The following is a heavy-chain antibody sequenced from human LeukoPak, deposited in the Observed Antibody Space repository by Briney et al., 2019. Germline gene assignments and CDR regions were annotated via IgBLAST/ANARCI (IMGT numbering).Heavy chain of an antibody. Sequence: GESLKISCKGSGYILASYWIGWVRQKPGKGLEWMGIIYPGDSDIRYSPSFQGQVTISADKSTSTAYLQWSGLKASDTAMYYCARNWAAAGTYWYFDLWGRGTLVTVSS. J-gene: IGHJ2*01. D-gene: IGHD6-13*01. CDR3: ARNWAAAGTYWYFDL. CDR1: GYILASYW. V-gene: IGHV5-51*01. CDR2: IYPGDSDI.